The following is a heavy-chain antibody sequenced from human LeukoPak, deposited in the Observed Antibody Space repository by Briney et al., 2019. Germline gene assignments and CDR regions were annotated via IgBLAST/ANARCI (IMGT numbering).Heavy chain of an antibody. Sequence: ASVKVSCKASGYTFTGYYMHWVRQAPGQGLEWMGWINPNSGGTNYAQKFQGRVTITADESTSTAYMELSSLRSEDTAVYYCATLHLWGHAAAKSNYYYYMDVWGKGNTVTVSS. D-gene: IGHD3-16*01. J-gene: IGHJ6*03. CDR3: ATLHLWGHAAAKSNYYYYMDV. CDR2: INPNSGGT. CDR1: GYTFTGYY. V-gene: IGHV1-2*02.